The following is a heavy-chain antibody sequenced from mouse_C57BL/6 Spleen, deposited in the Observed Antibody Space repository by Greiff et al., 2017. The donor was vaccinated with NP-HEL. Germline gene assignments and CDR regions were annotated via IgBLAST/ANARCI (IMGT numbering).Heavy chain of an antibody. CDR2: IYPRSGNT. CDR1: GYTFTSYG. V-gene: IGHV1-81*01. CDR3: ARDGYEGYYAMDY. J-gene: IGHJ4*01. Sequence: QVQLQQSGAELARPGASVKLSCKASGYTFTSYGISWVKQRTGQGLEWIGEIYPRSGNTYYNEKFKGKATLTADKSSSTAYMELRSLTSEDSAVYFCARDGYEGYYAMDYWGQGTSVTVSS. D-gene: IGHD2-2*01.